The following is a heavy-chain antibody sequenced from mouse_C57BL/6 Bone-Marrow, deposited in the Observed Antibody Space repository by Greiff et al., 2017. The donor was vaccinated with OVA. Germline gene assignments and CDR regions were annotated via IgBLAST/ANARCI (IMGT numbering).Heavy chain of an antibody. CDR1: GYTFTSYW. V-gene: IGHV1-50*01. D-gene: IGHD2-4*01. J-gene: IGHJ4*01. CDR2: IDPSDSYT. Sequence: QVQLKQPGAELVKPGASVKLSCKASGYTFTSYWMQWVKQRPGQGLEWIGEIDPSDSYTNYNQKFKGKATLTVDTSSSTAYMQLSSLTYEDSAVYYCARWGLPYAMDYWGQGTSVTVSS. CDR3: ARWGLPYAMDY.